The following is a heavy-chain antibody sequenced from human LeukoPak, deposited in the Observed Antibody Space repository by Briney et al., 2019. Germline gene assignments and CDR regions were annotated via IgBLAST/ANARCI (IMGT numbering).Heavy chain of an antibody. CDR3: ARHDTSSSWSNFDY. CDR2: IYYSGST. D-gene: IGHD6-13*01. V-gene: IGHV4-59*08. CDR1: VGSISSYY. J-gene: IGHJ4*02. Sequence: PSETLSLTCTVSVGSISSYYWSWIRQPPGKGLEWIWYIYYSGSTNYNTSLKSRVTISVDTSKNQFSLKLSSVTAADTAVYYCARHDTSSSWSNFDYWGQGTLVTVSS.